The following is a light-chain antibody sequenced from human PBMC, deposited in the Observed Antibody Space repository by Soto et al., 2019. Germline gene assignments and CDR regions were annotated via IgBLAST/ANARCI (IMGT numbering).Light chain of an antibody. CDR2: EVN. CDR1: NSDVGGYDR. CDR3: CSSVGGPIWV. Sequence: QSALTQPASGSGSPGQSIPISCTGTNSDVGGYDRVSGYQQHPGKAPTLMIYEVNKRPLGVSNRFSGSKSGNTASLTISGLQAEDEADYYCCSSVGGPIWVFGGGTKLAV. J-gene: IGLJ3*02. V-gene: IGLV2-23*02.